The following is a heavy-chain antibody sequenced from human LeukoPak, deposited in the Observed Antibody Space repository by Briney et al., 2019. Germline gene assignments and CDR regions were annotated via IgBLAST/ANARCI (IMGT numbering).Heavy chain of an antibody. V-gene: IGHV3-30*02. CDR2: IRYDGSNK. CDR1: GFTFSSYG. J-gene: IGHJ3*02. D-gene: IGHD7-27*01. CDR3: AKVKLGITKDDAFDI. Sequence: GGSLRLSCAASGFTFSSYGMHWVRQAPGKGLEWVAFIRYDGSNKYYADSVKGRFTISRDNSKNTLYLQMNSLRAEVTAVYYCAKVKLGITKDDAFDIWGQGTMVTVSS.